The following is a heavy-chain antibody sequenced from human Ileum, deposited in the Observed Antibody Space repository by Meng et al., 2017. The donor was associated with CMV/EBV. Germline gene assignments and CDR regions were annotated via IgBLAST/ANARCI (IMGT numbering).Heavy chain of an antibody. V-gene: IGHV3-74*03. Sequence: LSCASSGFTFSPSWMHWVRQAPGKGLVWVSRISSDGTNTTYADSVKGRFTISRDNAKNTLYLQMHSLRAEDTAVYYCAKDRDLLDFWGQGTLVTVSS. CDR2: ISSDGTNT. CDR3: AKDRDLLDF. J-gene: IGHJ4*02. CDR1: GFTFSPSW.